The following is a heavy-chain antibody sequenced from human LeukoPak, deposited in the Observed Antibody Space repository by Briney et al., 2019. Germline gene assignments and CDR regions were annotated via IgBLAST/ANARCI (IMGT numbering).Heavy chain of an antibody. Sequence: GGPLRLSCAASGFTFSSYAMHWVRQAPGKGLEWVAVISYDGSNKYYADSVKGRFTISRDNSKNTLYLQMNSLRAEDTAVYYCARDRRRYYDSSGFLDYWGQGTLVTVSS. CDR2: ISYDGSNK. CDR3: ARDRRRYYDSSGFLDY. J-gene: IGHJ4*02. CDR1: GFTFSSYA. D-gene: IGHD3-22*01. V-gene: IGHV3-30-3*01.